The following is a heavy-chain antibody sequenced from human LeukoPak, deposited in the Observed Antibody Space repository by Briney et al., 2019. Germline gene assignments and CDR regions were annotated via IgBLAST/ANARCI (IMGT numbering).Heavy chain of an antibody. CDR1: GYTFTSYD. Sequence: VASVKVSCKASGYTFTSYDINWVRQATGQGLEWMGWMNPNSGGTNYAQKFQGWVTMTRDTSISTAYMELSRLRSDDTAVYYCARGTSYGYSPRWDFDYWGQGTLVTVSS. CDR2: MNPNSGGT. D-gene: IGHD5-18*01. J-gene: IGHJ4*02. V-gene: IGHV1-2*04. CDR3: ARGTSYGYSPRWDFDY.